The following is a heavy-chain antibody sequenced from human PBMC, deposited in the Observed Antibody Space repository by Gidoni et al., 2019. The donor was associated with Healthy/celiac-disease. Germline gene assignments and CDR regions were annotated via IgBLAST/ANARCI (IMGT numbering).Heavy chain of an antibody. Sequence: QVQLQQWGAGLLKPSETLSLTCAVYGGSFSGYYWSWIRQPPGKGLEWIGEINHSGSTNYNPSLKSRVTISVDTSKNQFSLKLSSVTAADTAVYYCARGWRGSSTSCYDCYYYYMDVWGKGTTVTVSS. J-gene: IGHJ6*03. V-gene: IGHV4-34*01. CDR3: ARGWRGSSTSCYDCYYYYMDV. D-gene: IGHD2-2*01. CDR1: GGSFSGYY. CDR2: INHSGST.